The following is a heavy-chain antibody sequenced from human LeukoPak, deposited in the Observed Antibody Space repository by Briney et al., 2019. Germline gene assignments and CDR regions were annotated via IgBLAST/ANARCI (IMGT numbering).Heavy chain of an antibody. V-gene: IGHV3-23*01. CDR2: ISGSGGST. CDR1: RFTFSSYA. Sequence: GGSLRLSCAASRFTFSSYATSWVRQAPGKGLEWVSAISGSGGSTYYADPVKGRFTISRDNSKNTLYLQMNSLRAEDTAVYYCAKELLDFWSGSHFDYWGQGTLVTVSS. J-gene: IGHJ4*02. CDR3: AKELLDFWSGSHFDY. D-gene: IGHD3-3*01.